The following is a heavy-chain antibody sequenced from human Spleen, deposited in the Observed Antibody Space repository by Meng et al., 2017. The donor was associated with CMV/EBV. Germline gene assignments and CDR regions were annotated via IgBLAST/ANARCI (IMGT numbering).Heavy chain of an antibody. CDR1: GYTFTEYY. D-gene: IGHD6-19*01. Sequence: ASVKVSCKASGYTFTEYYIHWVRQAPGQGLEWMGWIKPSSGATTYAQKFQGRVTMTSDTSITTAYMELTGLRSDDTAVYYCAREFLPVYSGWLRDWFDPWGQGTLVTVSS. CDR2: IKPSSGAT. J-gene: IGHJ5*02. CDR3: AREFLPVYSGWLRDWFDP. V-gene: IGHV1-2*02.